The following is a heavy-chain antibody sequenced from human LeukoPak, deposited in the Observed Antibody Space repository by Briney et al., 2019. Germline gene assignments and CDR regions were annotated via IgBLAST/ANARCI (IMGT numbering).Heavy chain of an antibody. Sequence: PGGSLRLSCAASGFTFSSYSMNWVRQAPGKGLEWVSHITASGTAIFYADSVKGRFTISRDNAKNSLYLQVNSLRDEDTAVYYCASSGSYRFDYWGQGTLVTVSS. CDR2: ITASGTAI. V-gene: IGHV3-48*02. J-gene: IGHJ4*02. CDR3: ASSGSYRFDY. CDR1: GFTFSSYS. D-gene: IGHD1-26*01.